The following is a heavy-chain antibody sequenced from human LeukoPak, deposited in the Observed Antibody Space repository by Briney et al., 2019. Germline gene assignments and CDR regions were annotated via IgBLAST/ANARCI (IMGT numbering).Heavy chain of an antibody. V-gene: IGHV4-59*01. CDR2: IYYSGTT. J-gene: IGHJ4*02. Sequence: PSETLSLTCTGSGCSINTYYWSWIRQPPGNGLEWSVYIYYSGTTNDNPSLNSLATISLDTSKNDFSLKLSSGTAADTAVYYCARVAIASLQSSPDYWGQGTLVIVSS. D-gene: IGHD2-21*01. CDR3: ARVAIASLQSSPDY. CDR1: GCSINTYY.